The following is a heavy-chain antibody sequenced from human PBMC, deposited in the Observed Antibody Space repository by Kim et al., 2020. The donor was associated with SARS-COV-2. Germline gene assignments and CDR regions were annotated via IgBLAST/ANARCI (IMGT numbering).Heavy chain of an antibody. J-gene: IGHJ6*02. CDR3: TRGSASGAPAGAVSSYFPTDV. CDR1: GFSFSDHY. V-gene: IGHV3-72*01. D-gene: IGHD6-13*01. CDR2: IRDKVSRKTK. Sequence: GGSLRLSCAASGFSFSDHYMDWVRQAPGKGLEWVARIRDKVSRKTKEYAANGKGSVTIAGDDSKISLYLHMDSLKTEDTPIYYCTRGSASGAPAGAVSSYFPTDVWGQGTPVTVSS.